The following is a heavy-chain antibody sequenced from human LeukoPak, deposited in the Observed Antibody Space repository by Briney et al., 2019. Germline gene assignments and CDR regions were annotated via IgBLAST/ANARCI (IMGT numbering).Heavy chain of an antibody. Sequence: GGSLRLSCAASGFTFSSYAMSWVRQAPGKGLEWVSAISGSGGSTYYADSVKGRFTIPRDNSKNTLYLQMNSLRAEDTAVYYCAKDLGDIVATPDYWGQGTLVTVSS. CDR1: GFTFSSYA. V-gene: IGHV3-23*01. CDR2: ISGSGGST. CDR3: AKDLGDIVATPDY. J-gene: IGHJ4*02. D-gene: IGHD5-12*01.